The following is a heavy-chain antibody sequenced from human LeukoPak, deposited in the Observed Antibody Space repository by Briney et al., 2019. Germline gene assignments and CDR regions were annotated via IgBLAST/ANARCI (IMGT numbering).Heavy chain of an antibody. D-gene: IGHD2-2*01. CDR3: ASARESCIGSSCYEYFHH. CDR1: GFTVTTKS. Sequence: GGSLRLSCAASGFTVTTKSMAWVRQAPGRGLEWVSVFYSPGSTYYADSVHGRFTISRDASLNTLFLQMNSLRVEDTAVYYCASARESCIGSSCYEYFHHWGQGTPLTVSS. V-gene: IGHV3-53*01. CDR2: FYSPGST. J-gene: IGHJ1*01.